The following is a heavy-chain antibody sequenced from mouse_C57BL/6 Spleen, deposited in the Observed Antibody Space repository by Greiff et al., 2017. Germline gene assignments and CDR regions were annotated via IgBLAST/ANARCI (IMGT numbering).Heavy chain of an antibody. V-gene: IGHV1-81*01. J-gene: IGHJ3*01. CDR2: IYPRSGNT. Sequence: VMLVESGAELARPGASVKLSCKASGYTFTSYGISWVKQRTGQGLEWIGEIYPRSGNTYYNEKFKGKATLTADKSSSTAYMELRSLTSEDSAVYFCASPIYYYGSSYWFAYWGQGTLVTVSA. D-gene: IGHD1-1*01. CDR3: ASPIYYYGSSYWFAY. CDR1: GYTFTSYG.